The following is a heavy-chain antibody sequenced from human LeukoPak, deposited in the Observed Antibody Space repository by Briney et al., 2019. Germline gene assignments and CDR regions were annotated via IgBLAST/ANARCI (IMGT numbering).Heavy chain of an antibody. CDR1: GYTFIGYC. D-gene: IGHD6-13*01. J-gene: IGHJ4*02. CDR2: INPNSGGT. V-gene: IGHV1-2*02. Sequence: ASVKVSCKASGYTFIGYCMHWVRQAPGQGLEWMGWINPNSGGTNYAQKFQGRVTMTRDTSISTAYMELSRLRSDDTAVYYCARDRYSSSWYIRWGQGTLVTVSS. CDR3: ARDRYSSSWYIR.